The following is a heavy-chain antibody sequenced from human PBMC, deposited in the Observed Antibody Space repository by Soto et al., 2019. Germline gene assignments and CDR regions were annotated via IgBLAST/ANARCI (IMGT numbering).Heavy chain of an antibody. D-gene: IGHD3-3*01. CDR1: GGSISSYY. Sequence: PSETLSLTCTVSGGSISSYYWSWIRQPAGKGLEWIGRIYASGGTNYNPSLKSRVTVSADTSKNQLSLRLSSVTAADTAVYYCARALRFLEWDNWFDPWGQGTLVTVSS. V-gene: IGHV4-4*07. J-gene: IGHJ5*02. CDR2: IYASGGT. CDR3: ARALRFLEWDNWFDP.